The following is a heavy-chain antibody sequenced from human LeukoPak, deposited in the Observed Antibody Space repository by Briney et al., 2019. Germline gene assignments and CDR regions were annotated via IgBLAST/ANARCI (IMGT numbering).Heavy chain of an antibody. D-gene: IGHD5-12*01. V-gene: IGHV3-48*02. Sequence: PGGSLRLSCAASGFTFSSYGMNWVRQAPGKRLEWVSYMGRSSSPIYYADSVKGRFTVSRDNAKNSLYVQMNSLRDEVTAVYYCARAMKSGYDYWGQGTLVTVSS. CDR1: GFTFSSYG. J-gene: IGHJ4*02. CDR2: MGRSSSPI. CDR3: ARAMKSGYDY.